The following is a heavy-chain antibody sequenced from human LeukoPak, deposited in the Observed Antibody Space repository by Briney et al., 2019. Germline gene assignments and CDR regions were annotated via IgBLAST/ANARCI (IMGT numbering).Heavy chain of an antibody. D-gene: IGHD6-19*01. CDR2: IYYSGST. J-gene: IGHJ4*02. V-gene: IGHV4-39*01. CDR3: ARHASVDGNWPRPLDY. CDR1: GGSISSSPYY. Sequence: SETLSLTCTVSGGSISSSPYYWGWIRQPPGRGLEWIGNIYYSGSTYYNPSLKTRVTISVDTSKNQFSLKLTSVTAADTAVYYCARHASVDGNWPRPLDYWGQGSLVTVSS.